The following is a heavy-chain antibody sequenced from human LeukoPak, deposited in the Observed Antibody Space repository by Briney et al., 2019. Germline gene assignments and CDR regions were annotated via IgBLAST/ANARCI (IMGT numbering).Heavy chain of an antibody. Sequence: GGSLTLSCAASGFTFSSYPMNWVRQAPGKGLEWVSAIGGSGGSTYYADSVKGRFTISRDNSKNTLYLQMNNLRVEDTAVYYCAKDDSNGYYNGFDYWGQGTLVTVSS. D-gene: IGHD3-22*01. CDR2: IGGSGGST. J-gene: IGHJ4*02. CDR1: GFTFSSYP. CDR3: AKDDSNGYYNGFDY. V-gene: IGHV3-23*01.